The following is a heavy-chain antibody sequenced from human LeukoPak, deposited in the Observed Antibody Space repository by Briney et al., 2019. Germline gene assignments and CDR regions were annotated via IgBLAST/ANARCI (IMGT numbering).Heavy chain of an antibody. V-gene: IGHV3-23*01. Sequence: GGSLRLSCAASGFTFSSYGMHWVRQAPGKGLDWVSAISGSGGRTNYADSVAGRFTISRDNTKNTLYLEMSDLRGEDTAPYYCARDFRDSEVVYAQDIWGQGTLVTVAS. D-gene: IGHD3-16*01. J-gene: IGHJ3*02. CDR3: ARDFRDSEVVYAQDI. CDR2: ISGSGGRT. CDR1: GFTFSSYG.